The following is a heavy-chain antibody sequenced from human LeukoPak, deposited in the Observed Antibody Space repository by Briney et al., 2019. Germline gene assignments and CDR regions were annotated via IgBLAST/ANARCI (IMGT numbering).Heavy chain of an antibody. J-gene: IGHJ4*02. D-gene: IGHD6-19*01. CDR1: GGTFSSYA. Sequence: SVKVSCKTSGGTFSSYAISWVRQAPGQGLEWMGGIIPIFGTANYAQKIQGRVTITADESTSTAYMELSSLRSEDTAVYYCARSDPYSVAGLDYWGQGTLVTVSS. CDR2: IIPIFGTA. V-gene: IGHV1-69*13. CDR3: ARSDPYSVAGLDY.